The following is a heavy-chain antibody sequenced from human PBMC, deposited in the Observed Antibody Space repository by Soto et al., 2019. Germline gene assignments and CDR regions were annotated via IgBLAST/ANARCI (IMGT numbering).Heavy chain of an antibody. J-gene: IGHJ5*02. CDR3: ARDVFLPFGMGFDP. CDR2: IYYSGST. Sequence: PSETLSLTCTVSGGSISSGDYYWSWIRQPPGKGLEWIGYIYYSGSTYYNPSLKSRVTISVDTSKNQFSLKLSSVTAADTAVYYSARDVFLPFGMGFDPWGQGTLVTVSS. D-gene: IGHD3-10*01. V-gene: IGHV4-30-4*01. CDR1: GGSISSGDYY.